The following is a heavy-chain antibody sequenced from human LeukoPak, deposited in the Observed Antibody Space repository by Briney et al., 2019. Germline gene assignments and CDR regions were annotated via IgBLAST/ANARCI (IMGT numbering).Heavy chain of an antibody. CDR2: ISSNGGST. CDR3: ARDVPGYFDY. D-gene: IGHD2-2*01. V-gene: IGHV3-64*01. CDR1: GFTFSSYA. J-gene: IGHJ4*02. Sequence: RPGGSLRLSCPASGFTFSSYAMHWVRQAPGKGLEYVSAISSNGGSTYYANSVKGRFTISRDNSKNTLYLQMGSLRAEDMAVYYCARDVPGYFDYWGQGTLVTVSS.